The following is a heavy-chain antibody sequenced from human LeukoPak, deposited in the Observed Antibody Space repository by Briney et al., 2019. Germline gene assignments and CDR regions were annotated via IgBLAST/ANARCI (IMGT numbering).Heavy chain of an antibody. CDR3: ARDFAADDKFDY. V-gene: IGHV3-30*04. D-gene: IGHD6-13*01. CDR2: ISYDGSNK. Sequence: PGGSLRLSCAASGFTFSSYAMHWVRQAPGKGLEWVAVISYDGSNKYYADSVKGRFTISRDNSKNTLYLQMNSLRAEDTAVYYCARDFAADDKFDYWGQGTLVTVSS. J-gene: IGHJ4*02. CDR1: GFTFSSYA.